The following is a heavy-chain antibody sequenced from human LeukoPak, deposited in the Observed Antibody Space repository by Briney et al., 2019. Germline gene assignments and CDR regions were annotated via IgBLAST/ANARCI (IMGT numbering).Heavy chain of an antibody. CDR3: ATDLRYSSGPHWFDP. Sequence: ASVKVSCKVSGYTLTELSMHWVRQAPGKGLEWMGGFDPEDGETIYAQKFQGRVTMTEDTSTDTAYMELSSLRSEDTAVYYRATDLRYSSGPHWFDPWGQGTLVTVSS. V-gene: IGHV1-24*01. J-gene: IGHJ5*02. CDR1: GYTLTELS. D-gene: IGHD6-19*01. CDR2: FDPEDGET.